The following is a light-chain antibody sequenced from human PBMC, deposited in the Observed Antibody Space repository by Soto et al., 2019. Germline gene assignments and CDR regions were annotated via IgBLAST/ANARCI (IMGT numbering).Light chain of an antibody. CDR1: QSVLYISNNKNY. CDR3: QQYYSTPWT. Sequence: DIVMTRSPDSLAVSLGERATINCKSSQSVLYISNNKNYLAWYQQKPGQPPKLLIYWASTRESGVPDRFSGSGSGTDFTLTISSLQAEDVAVYYCQQYYSTPWTFGQGTKVDIK. J-gene: IGKJ1*01. V-gene: IGKV4-1*01. CDR2: WAS.